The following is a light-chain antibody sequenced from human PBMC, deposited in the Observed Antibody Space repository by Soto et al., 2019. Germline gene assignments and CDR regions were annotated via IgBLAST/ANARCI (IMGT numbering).Light chain of an antibody. CDR2: VAS. J-gene: IGKJ1*01. CDR3: QQYGSSGT. Sequence: IVMTQSPATLSVSPGERATLSCRASQRVSINLAWYQQKPGQAPRLLIYVASNRATGIPDRFSGSGSGTDFTLTISRLEPEDFAVYYCQQYGSSGTFGQGTKVDIK. V-gene: IGKV3-20*01. CDR1: QRVSIN.